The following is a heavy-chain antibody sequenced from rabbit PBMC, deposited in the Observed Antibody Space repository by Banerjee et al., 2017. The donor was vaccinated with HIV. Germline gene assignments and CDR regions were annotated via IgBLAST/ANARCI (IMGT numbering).Heavy chain of an antibody. J-gene: IGHJ4*01. D-gene: IGHD2-1*01. CDR2: IYAGSSGRT. CDR3: ARTDADYGGYGEAKL. Sequence: EESGGDLGRPEGSLTFTCPASGFSFGRRYWVWWVRQAPGKGLEWIACIYAGSSGRTYHASWAKGRFTISKTSSTTVTLQMTSLTAADTATYFCARTDADYGGYGEAKLWGPVTLVTVS. V-gene: IGHV1S45*01. CDR1: GFSFGRRYW.